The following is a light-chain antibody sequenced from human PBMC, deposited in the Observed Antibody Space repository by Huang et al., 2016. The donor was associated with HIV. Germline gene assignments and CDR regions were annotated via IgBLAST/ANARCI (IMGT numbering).Light chain of an antibody. CDR2: RIS. CDR3: QQYYVYPYT. V-gene: IGKV1-16*01. J-gene: IGKJ2*01. CDR1: QDIKNY. Sequence: DIQMTKSPSSLSASVGDRVSITCRASQDIKNYVAWIQQKPGRAPKSLIHRISFLHSGVPSRFSGSRSGMHFTLTINNLQPEDFAFYYCQQYYVYPYTFGQATKLEI.